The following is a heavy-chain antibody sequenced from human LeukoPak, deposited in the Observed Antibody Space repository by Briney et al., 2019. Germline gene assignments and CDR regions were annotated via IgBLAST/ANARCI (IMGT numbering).Heavy chain of an antibody. J-gene: IGHJ6*02. Sequence: GGSLRLSCAASGFSFSGHWMHWARQLPGKGLEWVASINHNGNVNYYVDSVKGRFTISRDNARNSLYLQMSNLRAEDTAVYFCARGGGLDVWGQGATVTVSS. CDR1: GFSFSGHW. D-gene: IGHD3-16*01. CDR3: ARGGGLDV. V-gene: IGHV3-7*03. CDR2: INHNGNVN.